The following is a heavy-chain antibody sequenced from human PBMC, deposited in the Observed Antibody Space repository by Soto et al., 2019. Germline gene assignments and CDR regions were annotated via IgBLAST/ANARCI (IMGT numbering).Heavy chain of an antibody. CDR2: ISYDGSNK. J-gene: IGHJ5*02. D-gene: IGHD2-2*01. Sequence: QVQLVESGGGVVQPGRSLRLSCAASGFTFSSYAMHWVRQAPGKGLEWAAVISYDGSNKYYADSVKGRFTISRDNSKNTLYLQMNSLRAEDTAVYYCASGLGSTSSSRWFDPWGQGTLVTVSS. CDR1: GFTFSSYA. CDR3: ASGLGSTSSSRWFDP. V-gene: IGHV3-30-3*01.